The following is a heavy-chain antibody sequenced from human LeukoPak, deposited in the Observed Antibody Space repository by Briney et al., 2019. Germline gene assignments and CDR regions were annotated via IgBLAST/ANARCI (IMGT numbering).Heavy chain of an antibody. J-gene: IGHJ4*02. Sequence: PGGSLRLSCAASGFTFSSYAMSWVRQAPGKGLEWVSAISGSGGSTYYADSVKGRFTISRDNSKNTLYLQMNSLRSEDTAVYYCAKMTLAYCGGDCYSDYWGQGTLVTVSS. D-gene: IGHD2-21*02. V-gene: IGHV3-23*01. CDR2: ISGSGGST. CDR3: AKMTLAYCGGDCYSDY. CDR1: GFTFSSYA.